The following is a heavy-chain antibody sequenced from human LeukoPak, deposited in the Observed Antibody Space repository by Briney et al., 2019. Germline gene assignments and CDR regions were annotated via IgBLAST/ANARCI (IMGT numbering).Heavy chain of an antibody. CDR3: ARGDEAFDI. J-gene: IGHJ3*02. CDR2: ISSSSTI. Sequence: GGSLRLSCAASGFTFSSYSMNWVRQAPGKGLEWVSYISSSSTIYYADSVKGRFTISRDNAKNSLYLQMNSLRAEDTAVYYCARGDEAFDIWGQGTMVTVSS. CDR1: GFTFSSYS. V-gene: IGHV3-48*01.